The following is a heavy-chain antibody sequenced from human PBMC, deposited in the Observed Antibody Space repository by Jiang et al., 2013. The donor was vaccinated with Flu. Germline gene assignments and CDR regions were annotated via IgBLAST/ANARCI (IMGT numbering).Heavy chain of an antibody. CDR2: IYHSGST. J-gene: IGHJ4*02. Sequence: GPGLVKPSETLFLTCAVSGYSISSGYYWGWIRQPPGKGLEWIGSIYHSGSTYYNPSLKSRVTISVDTSKNQFSLKLSSVTAADTAVYYCARVHWQQLVLDYWGQGTLVTVSS. D-gene: IGHD6-13*01. CDR3: ARVHWQQLVLDY. CDR1: GYSISSGYY. V-gene: IGHV4-38-2*01.